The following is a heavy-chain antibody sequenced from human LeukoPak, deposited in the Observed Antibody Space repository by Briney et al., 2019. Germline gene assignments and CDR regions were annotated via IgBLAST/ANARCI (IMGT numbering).Heavy chain of an antibody. J-gene: IGHJ4*02. D-gene: IGHD5-18*01. CDR2: IYYSGST. V-gene: IGHV4-31*03. CDR1: GGSISSGGYY. Sequence: SETLSLTCTVSGGSISSGGYYWSWIRQHPGKGLELIGYIYYSGSTYYNPSLKSRVTISVDTSKNQFSLKLSSVTAADTAVYYCARAARERDTLGFDYWGQGTLVTVSS. CDR3: ARAARERDTLGFDY.